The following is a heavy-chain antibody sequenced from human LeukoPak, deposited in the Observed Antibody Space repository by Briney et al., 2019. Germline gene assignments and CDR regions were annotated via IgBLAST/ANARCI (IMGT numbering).Heavy chain of an antibody. D-gene: IGHD2-15*01. V-gene: IGHV1-2*02. J-gene: IGHJ5*02. CDR2: INPNSGGT. Sequence: ASVKVSCKASGYTFTGYYMHWVRQAPGQGLEWMEWINPNSGGTNYAQKFQGRVTITADESTSTAYMELSSLRSEDTAVYYCARDIDGDRFDPWGQGTLVTVSS. CDR3: ARDIDGDRFDP. CDR1: GYTFTGYY.